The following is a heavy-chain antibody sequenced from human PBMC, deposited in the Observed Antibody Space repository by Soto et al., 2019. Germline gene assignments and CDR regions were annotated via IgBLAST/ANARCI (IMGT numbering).Heavy chain of an antibody. CDR1: GYTFTGYY. Sequence: ASVKVSCKASGYTFTGYYMHWVRQAPGQGLEWMGWINPNSGGTNYAQKFQGRVTMTRDTSISTAYMELSRLRSDDTAVYYCARGRGAARPSWYDPWGPGTLVPVSS. V-gene: IGHV1-2*02. CDR2: INPNSGGT. D-gene: IGHD6-6*01. CDR3: ARGRGAARPSWYDP. J-gene: IGHJ5*02.